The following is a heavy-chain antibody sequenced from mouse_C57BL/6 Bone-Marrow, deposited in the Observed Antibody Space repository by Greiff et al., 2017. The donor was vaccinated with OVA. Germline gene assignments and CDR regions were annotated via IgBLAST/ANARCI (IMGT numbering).Heavy chain of an antibody. CDR1: GFTFSSYA. CDR3: ARGIGRLAY. CDR2: ISDGGSYT. D-gene: IGHD2-12*01. Sequence: EVHLVESGGGLVKPGGSLKLSCAASGFTFSSYAMSWVRQTPEKRLEWVATISDGGSYTYYPDNVKGRFTISRDNAKNNLYLQMSHLKSEDTAMYYCARGIGRLAYWGQGTLVTVSA. V-gene: IGHV5-4*01. J-gene: IGHJ3*01.